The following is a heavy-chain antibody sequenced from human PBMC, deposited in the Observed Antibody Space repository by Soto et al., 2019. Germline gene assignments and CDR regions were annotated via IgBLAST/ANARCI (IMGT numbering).Heavy chain of an antibody. V-gene: IGHV5-51*01. Sequence: PGESLKISCTGSGYSFSNYWINWVRQMPGKGLEWMGITYPGDSDTRYSPSFQGQVTISVDKSINTAYLQWRGLKASDTAVYYCARHHGSPGSYFGMDVWGRGTTVTVSS. CDR3: ARHHGSPGSYFGMDV. J-gene: IGHJ6*02. D-gene: IGHD6-13*01. CDR1: GYSFSNYW. CDR2: TYPGDSDT.